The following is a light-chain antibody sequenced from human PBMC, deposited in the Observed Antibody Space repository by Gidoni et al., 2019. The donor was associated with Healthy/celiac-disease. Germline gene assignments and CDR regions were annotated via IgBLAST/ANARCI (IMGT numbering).Light chain of an antibody. V-gene: IGKV1-12*01. CDR1: QGISSW. CDR2: AAS. Sequence: DIQLTQSPSSVSASVGDRVTITCRASQGISSWLAWYQQKPGKAPKLLIYAASSLQSGVPSRFSGRGSGTDFTFNISSLKTEDFATDYCEQANRFPTAFGQGTKLEIK. CDR3: EQANRFPTA. J-gene: IGKJ2*01.